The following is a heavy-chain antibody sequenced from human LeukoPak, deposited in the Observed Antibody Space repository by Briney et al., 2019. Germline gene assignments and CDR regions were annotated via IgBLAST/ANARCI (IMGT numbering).Heavy chain of an antibody. CDR2: IYYHGST. CDR3: ARSYGDL. J-gene: IGHJ5*02. CDR1: GGSISNYY. Sequence: SETLSLTCTVSGGSISNYYWSWIRQPPGKGLEWIGYIYYHGSTNYNPSLKSRVTMSVDTSKNQFSLKLSSVTAADTAVYYCARSYGDLWGQGTLVTVSS. D-gene: IGHD2-21*01. V-gene: IGHV4-59*01.